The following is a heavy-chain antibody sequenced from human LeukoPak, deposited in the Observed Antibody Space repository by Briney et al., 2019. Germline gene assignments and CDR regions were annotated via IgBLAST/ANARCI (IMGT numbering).Heavy chain of an antibody. D-gene: IGHD5-12*01. CDR3: ARDRGERRGYSGYDAYFDY. J-gene: IGHJ4*02. Sequence: GASVTVSCTASGYTFTGYYMHWVRQAPGQGLEWMGGINPNSGGTNYAQKFQGRVTMTRDTSISTAYMELSRLRSDDTAVYYCARDRGERRGYSGYDAYFDYWGQGTLVTVSS. CDR1: GYTFTGYY. V-gene: IGHV1-2*02. CDR2: INPNSGGT.